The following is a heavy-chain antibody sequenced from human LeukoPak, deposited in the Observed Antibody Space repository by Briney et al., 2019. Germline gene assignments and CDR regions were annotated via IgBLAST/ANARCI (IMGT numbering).Heavy chain of an antibody. V-gene: IGHV4-31*03. D-gene: IGHD3-10*01. Sequence: SQTLSLTCTVSADSLSSGGHYWAWIRQFPGKGLESIGFIHHSGRSRHNPSLKNRVAISVDTSRKQFALKLSSVTAADTAMYYCARGGNRFGGFYFDYWGQGIQVIVSS. J-gene: IGHJ4*02. CDR3: ARGGNRFGGFYFDY. CDR2: IHHSGRS. CDR1: ADSLSSGGHY.